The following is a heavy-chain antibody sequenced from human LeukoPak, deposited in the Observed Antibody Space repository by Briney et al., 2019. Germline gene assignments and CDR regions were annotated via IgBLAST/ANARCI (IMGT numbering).Heavy chain of an antibody. J-gene: IGHJ4*02. V-gene: IGHV3-23*01. Sequence: PGGSLRLSCAASGFTLSSYAMSWVRQAPGKGLEWVSAISGSGGSTCYADPVKGRFTISRDNSKNTLYLQMNSLRAEDTAVYYCAKVGMSGYNYLYYFDYWGQGTLVTVSS. CDR1: GFTLSSYA. CDR3: AKVGMSGYNYLYYFDY. D-gene: IGHD5-24*01. CDR2: ISGSGGST.